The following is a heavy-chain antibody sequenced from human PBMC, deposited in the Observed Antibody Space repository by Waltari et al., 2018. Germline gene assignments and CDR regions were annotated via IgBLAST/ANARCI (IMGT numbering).Heavy chain of an antibody. D-gene: IGHD6-13*01. J-gene: IGHJ6*03. V-gene: IGHV4-30-4*08. CDR1: GGSISSGDYY. CDR3: ARDRVNKDSSWYYYYYYMDV. CDR2: IYYSGST. Sequence: QVQLQESGPGLVKPSQTLSLTCTVSGGSISSGDYYWSWIRQPPGKGLEWIGYIYYSGSTYYNPSLKSRVTISVDTSKNQFSLKLSAVTAADTAVYYCARDRVNKDSSWYYYYYYMDVWGKGTTVTISS.